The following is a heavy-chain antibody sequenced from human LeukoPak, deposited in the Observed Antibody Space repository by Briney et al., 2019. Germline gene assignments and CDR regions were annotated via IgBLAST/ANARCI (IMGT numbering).Heavy chain of an antibody. Sequence: SETLSLTCIVSGGSMNNYYWSWFRQPPGKGLEWIGYIYYSGSTNYNPSLKSRVTISVDTSKNQFSLKLSSVTAADTAVYYCARVIDYYDSSGYCSYFDYWGQGTLVTVSS. CDR3: ARVIDYYDSSGYCSYFDY. CDR2: IYYSGST. J-gene: IGHJ4*02. CDR1: GGSMNNYY. D-gene: IGHD3-22*01. V-gene: IGHV4-59*01.